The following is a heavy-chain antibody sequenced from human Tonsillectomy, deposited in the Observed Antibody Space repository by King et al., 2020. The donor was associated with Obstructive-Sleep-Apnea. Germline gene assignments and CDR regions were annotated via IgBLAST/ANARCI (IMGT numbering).Heavy chain of an antibody. V-gene: IGHV4-39*07. CDR1: GGSISSSSYY. CDR3: AREGDWGGYSNNWFDP. J-gene: IGHJ5*02. Sequence: QLQESGPGLVKPSETLSLTCTVSGGSISSSSYYWGWIRQPPGKGLEGIGNIYYSGSTYYNPSLKIRVTISVDTSKNKFSLELSSVTAADTALYYCAREGDWGGYSNNWFDPWGQGTLVTVSS. CDR2: IYYSGST. D-gene: IGHD3-3*01.